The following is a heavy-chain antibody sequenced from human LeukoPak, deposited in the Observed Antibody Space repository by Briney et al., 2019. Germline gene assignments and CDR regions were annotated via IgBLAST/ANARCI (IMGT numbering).Heavy chain of an antibody. D-gene: IGHD1-7*01. CDR1: GGSISSYY. Sequence: SETLSLTCTVSGGSISSYYWSWIRQPPGKGLEWIGYIYYSGSTNYNPSLKSRVTISVDTSKNQFSLKLSSVTAADTAVYYCASLGDRTNWFDPWGQGTLVTVSS. CDR2: IYYSGST. V-gene: IGHV4-59*01. CDR3: ASLGDRTNWFDP. J-gene: IGHJ5*02.